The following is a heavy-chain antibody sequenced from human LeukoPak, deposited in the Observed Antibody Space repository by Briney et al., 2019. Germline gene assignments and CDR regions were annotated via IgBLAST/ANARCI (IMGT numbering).Heavy chain of an antibody. D-gene: IGHD5-18*01. CDR2: IIPIFGTA. Sequence: GASVKVSCKASGGTFSSYAISWVRQAPGQGPEWMGRIIPIFGTANYAQKFQGRVTITTDESTSTAYMELSSLRSEDTAVYYCARGGYSYGYGFDYWGQGTLVTVSS. V-gene: IGHV1-69*05. CDR3: ARGGYSYGYGFDY. CDR1: GGTFSSYA. J-gene: IGHJ4*02.